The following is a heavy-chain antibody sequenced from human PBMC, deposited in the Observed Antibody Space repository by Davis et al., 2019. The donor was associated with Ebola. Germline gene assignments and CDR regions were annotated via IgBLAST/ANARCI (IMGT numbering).Heavy chain of an antibody. CDR2: ISSSGSTI. Sequence: GGSLRLSCAASGFTFSDYYMSWIRQAPGKGLEWVSYISSSGSTIYYADSVKGRFTISRDNAKNSLYLQMNSLRAEDTAVYYCARDSSKLVGASDFDYWGQGTLVTVSS. V-gene: IGHV3-11*01. J-gene: IGHJ4*02. D-gene: IGHD1-26*01. CDR3: ARDSSKLVGASDFDY. CDR1: GFTFSDYY.